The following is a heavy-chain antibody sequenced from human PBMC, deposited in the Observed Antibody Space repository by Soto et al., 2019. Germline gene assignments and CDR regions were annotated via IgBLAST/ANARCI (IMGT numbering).Heavy chain of an antibody. CDR2: IYNSRST. J-gene: IGHJ4*02. D-gene: IGHD1-1*01. Sequence: SETLSLTCTVSGGSVSSGPYYWSWIRQSPGRGLEWIGYIYNSRSTNYNPSLKSRVTISVDTSKNQFSLRLTSVTAADTAVYYCARVSGVHYFDYWGQGTLVTVSS. V-gene: IGHV4-61*01. CDR1: GGSVSSGPYY. CDR3: ARVSGVHYFDY.